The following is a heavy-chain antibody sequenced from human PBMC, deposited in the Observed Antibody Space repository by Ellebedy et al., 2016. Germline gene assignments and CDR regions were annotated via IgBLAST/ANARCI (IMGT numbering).Heavy chain of an antibody. V-gene: IGHV1-18*01. CDR1: GYSFYSYG. J-gene: IGHJ6*02. Sequence: ASVKVSCKGSGYSFYSYGISWVRQAPGQGLEWAGWVSGYNGNTNYAQKFQGRVTMTTDASTSTVYMDLWSLSSDDTAVYYCAIDRSCSSSTCYFRENYHTYGMDVWGQGTTVTVSS. CDR3: AIDRSCSSSTCYFRENYHTYGMDV. CDR2: VSGYNGNT. D-gene: IGHD2-2*01.